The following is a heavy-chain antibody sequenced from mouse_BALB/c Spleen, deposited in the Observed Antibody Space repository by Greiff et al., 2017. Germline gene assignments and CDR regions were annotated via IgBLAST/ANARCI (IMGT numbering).Heavy chain of an antibody. Sequence: VQLKQSGTVLARPGASVKMSCKASGYSFTSYWMHWVKQRPGQGLEWIGAIYPGNSDTSYNQKFKGKAKLTAVTSASTAYMELSSLTNEDSAVYYCTNYYGSSHYFDYWGQGTTLTVSS. CDR2: IYPGNSDT. D-gene: IGHD1-1*01. CDR1: GYSFTSYW. CDR3: TNYYGSSHYFDY. J-gene: IGHJ2*01. V-gene: IGHV1-5*01.